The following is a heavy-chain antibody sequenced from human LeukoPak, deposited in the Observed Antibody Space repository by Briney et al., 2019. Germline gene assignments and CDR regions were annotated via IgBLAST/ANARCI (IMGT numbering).Heavy chain of an antibody. CDR2: INPNSGGT. Sequence: ASVKVSCKASGYTCTGYYMHWVRQAPGQGLEWMGRINPNSGGTNYAQKFQGRVTMTRDTSISTAYMELSRLRSDDTAVYYCATTGIFGVAKGYFDYWGQGTLVTVSS. CDR1: GYTCTGYY. CDR3: ATTGIFGVAKGYFDY. V-gene: IGHV1-2*02. J-gene: IGHJ4*02. D-gene: IGHD3-3*01.